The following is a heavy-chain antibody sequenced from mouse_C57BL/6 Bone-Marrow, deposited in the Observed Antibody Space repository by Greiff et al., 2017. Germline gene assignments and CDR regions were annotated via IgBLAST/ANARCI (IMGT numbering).Heavy chain of an antibody. CDR2: ISNLAYSI. D-gene: IGHD4-1*01. CDR3: ARHKTGSMDY. V-gene: IGHV5-15*01. J-gene: IGHJ4*01. CDR1: GFTFSDYG. Sequence: EVQGVESGGGLVQPGGSLKLSCAASGFTFSDYGMAWVRQAPRKGPEWVAFISNLAYSIYYADTVTGRFTISRENAKNTLYLEMSSLRSEDTAMYYCARHKTGSMDYWGQGTSVTVSS.